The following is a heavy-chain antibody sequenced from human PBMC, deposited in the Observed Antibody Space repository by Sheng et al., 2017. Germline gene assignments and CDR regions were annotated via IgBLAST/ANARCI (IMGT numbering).Heavy chain of an antibody. J-gene: IGHJ4*02. CDR2: IKQDGSEK. CDR1: GFTFSSYW. CDR3: ARWLGFYYYDSSGYPLGY. D-gene: IGHD3-22*01. Sequence: EVQLVESGGGLVQPGGSLRLSCAASGFTFSSYWMSWVRQAPGKGLEWVANIKQDGSEKYYVDSVKGRFTISRDNAKNSLYLQMNSLRAEDTAVYYCARWLGFYYYDSSGYPLGYWGQGTLVTVSS. V-gene: IGHV3-7*05.